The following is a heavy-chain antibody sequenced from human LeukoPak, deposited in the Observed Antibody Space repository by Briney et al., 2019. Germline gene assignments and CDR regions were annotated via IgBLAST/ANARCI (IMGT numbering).Heavy chain of an antibody. CDR1: GNTFTSYY. D-gene: IGHD6-19*01. Sequence: ASVKVSCKASGNTFTSYYMHWVRQAPGQGLEWMGIINPSGGSTSYAQKFQGRVTMTRDTSTSTVYMELSSLRSEDTAVYYCARDQERSSGWYPGYFQHWGQGTLVTVS. J-gene: IGHJ1*01. CDR2: INPSGGST. CDR3: ARDQERSSGWYPGYFQH. V-gene: IGHV1-46*01.